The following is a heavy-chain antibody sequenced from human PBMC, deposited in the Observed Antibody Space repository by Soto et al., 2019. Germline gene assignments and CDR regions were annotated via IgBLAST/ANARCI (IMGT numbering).Heavy chain of an antibody. CDR2: IYYTGTT. V-gene: IGHV4-39*01. J-gene: IGHJ5*01. CDR3: ARVGEHGYCVAGACFSPFDS. Sequence: QLQLQESGPGLVKPSETLSLTCTVSGGSISSNTDYWGWIRQPPGKGLEWLGSIYYTGTTYYKPSLNCRVTISVDTSQNQFSLKLTSVTAADTAIYYCARVGEHGYCVAGACFSPFDSWGQGNLVTVSS. D-gene: IGHD2-15*01. CDR1: GGSISSNTDY.